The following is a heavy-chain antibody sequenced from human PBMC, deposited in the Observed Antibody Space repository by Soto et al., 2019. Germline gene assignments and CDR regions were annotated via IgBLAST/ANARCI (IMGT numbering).Heavy chain of an antibody. CDR3: ARAPGTVTFDY. CDR2: IYYSGSN. V-gene: IGHV4-59*08. Sequence: SEPLSLTCTVSGGSISSYYWRWIRQTPGKGLEWIGYIYYSGSNNYNPSLKSRVTISVDTSKNQFSLKLSSVTAADTVVYYCARAPGTVTFDYLGQGTLVTVSS. J-gene: IGHJ4*02. D-gene: IGHD4-4*01. CDR1: GGSISSYY.